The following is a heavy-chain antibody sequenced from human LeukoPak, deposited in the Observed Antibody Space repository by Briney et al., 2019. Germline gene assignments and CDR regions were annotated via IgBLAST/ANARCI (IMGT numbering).Heavy chain of an antibody. CDR1: GGSISSSSYY. D-gene: IGHD5-18*01. J-gene: IGHJ4*02. Sequence: SETLSLTCTVSGGSISSSSYYWGWIRQPPGKGLEWIGSIYYSGSTYYNPSLKSRVTMSMDTSKNQFSLKLSSVTAADTAVYYCARARAMVTWVDYWGQGTPVTVSS. CDR2: IYYSGST. V-gene: IGHV4-39*07. CDR3: ARARAMVTWVDY.